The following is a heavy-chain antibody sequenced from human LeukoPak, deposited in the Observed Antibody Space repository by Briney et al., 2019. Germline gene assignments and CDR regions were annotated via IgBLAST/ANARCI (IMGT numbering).Heavy chain of an antibody. V-gene: IGHV4-59*01. CDR1: GGSISDYY. CDR3: ARSQWPPRFDY. Sequence: PSETLSLTCTVSGGSISDYYWTWIRQPPGKGLEWIGFIYYRGSTNYNSSLKSRVTMSVVASKSQFSLQLRSVTAADTAVYYCARSQWPPRFDYWGQGILVTVSS. CDR2: IYYRGST. D-gene: IGHD6-19*01. J-gene: IGHJ4*02.